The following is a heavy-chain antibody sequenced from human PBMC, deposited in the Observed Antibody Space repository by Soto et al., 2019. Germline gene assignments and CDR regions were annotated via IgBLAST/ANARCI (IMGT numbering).Heavy chain of an antibody. Sequence: EVQLLESGGGLVHPGGSLRLSCAASGFTFSSYAMGWVRQAPGKGLEWVSGISGSGATSYYADSVKGRFTISRDNSTNALYLQMNSLRAEDTAVYFCAKDWARHSCSPDIFDYWGQGTLATVSS. CDR1: GFTFSSYA. CDR3: AKDWARHSCSPDIFDY. CDR2: ISGSGATS. J-gene: IGHJ4*02. D-gene: IGHD2-15*01. V-gene: IGHV3-23*01.